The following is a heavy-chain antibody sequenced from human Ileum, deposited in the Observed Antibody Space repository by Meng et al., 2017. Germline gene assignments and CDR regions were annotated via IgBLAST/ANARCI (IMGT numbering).Heavy chain of an antibody. CDR2: IYYSGST. V-gene: IGHV4-39*01. CDR3: AQPRITMTLGGFRTGWFDP. J-gene: IGHJ5*02. D-gene: IGHD3-22*01. CDR1: GGSISSSSYY. Sequence: QLQLQESGSGLVKPSETLSLPCTVSGGSISSSSYYWGWIRQPPGKGLEWVGSIYYSGSTYYNPSLKSRVTISVDTSKNQFSLKLSSVTAADTAVYYCAQPRITMTLGGFRTGWFDPWGQGTLVTVSS.